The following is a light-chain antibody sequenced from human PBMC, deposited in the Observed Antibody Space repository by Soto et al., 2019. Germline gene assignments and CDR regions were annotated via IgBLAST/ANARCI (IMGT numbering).Light chain of an antibody. CDR2: AAS. CDR1: QSLSNH. J-gene: IGKJ1*01. Sequence: DIEMTQSPSSLSASVEDRVIITCRASQSLSNHLNWYQQKPGKAPKLLIFAASSLQSGVPSRISGSRSGPAFTLTSSSLQPEDFATYYCQQSYSSPPTFGQGTKVDIK. CDR3: QQSYSSPPT. V-gene: IGKV1-39*01.